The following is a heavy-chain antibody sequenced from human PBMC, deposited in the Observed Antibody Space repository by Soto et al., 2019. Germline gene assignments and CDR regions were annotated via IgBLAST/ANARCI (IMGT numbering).Heavy chain of an antibody. D-gene: IGHD4-17*01. CDR1: GGSISSSSYY. V-gene: IGHV4-39*01. Sequence: QLQLQESGPGLVKPSETLSLTCTVSGGSISSSSYYWGWIRQPPGKGLEWIGSIYYSGSTYYNPSLKSRVTISVDTSKNQFSLKLSSVTAADTAVYYCARRKEDYGDYGGCFDYWGQGTLVTVSS. CDR3: ARRKEDYGDYGGCFDY. CDR2: IYYSGST. J-gene: IGHJ4*02.